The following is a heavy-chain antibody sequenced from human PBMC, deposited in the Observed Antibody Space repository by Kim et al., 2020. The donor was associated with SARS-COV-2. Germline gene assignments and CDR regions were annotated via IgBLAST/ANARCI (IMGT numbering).Heavy chain of an antibody. D-gene: IGHD2-15*01. CDR1: GDSVSSNSAA. J-gene: IGHJ3*02. V-gene: IGHV6-1*01. CDR2: TYYRSKWYN. Sequence: SQTLSLTCAISGDSVSSNSAAWNWIRQSPSRGLEWLGRTYYRSKWYNDFAVSVKSRITINPDTSKNQFSLQLNSVTPEDTAVYYCARDVGYCSGGSCYSPAFDIWGQGTMVTVSS. CDR3: ARDVGYCSGGSCYSPAFDI.